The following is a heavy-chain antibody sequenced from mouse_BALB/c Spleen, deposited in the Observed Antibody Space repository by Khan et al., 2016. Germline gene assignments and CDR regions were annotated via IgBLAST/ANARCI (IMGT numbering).Heavy chain of an antibody. Sequence: EVKLLESGPGLVKPSQSLSLTCTVTGYSITSDYAWNWIRQFPGNKLEWMGYISYSNSTSYNPSLKSRISITRDTSKNQFFLQLNSVTTEDTATYYCARGMITTFDYWGQGTTLTVSS. CDR1: GYSITSDYA. V-gene: IGHV3-2*02. CDR3: ARGMITTFDY. CDR2: ISYSNST. D-gene: IGHD2-4*01. J-gene: IGHJ2*01.